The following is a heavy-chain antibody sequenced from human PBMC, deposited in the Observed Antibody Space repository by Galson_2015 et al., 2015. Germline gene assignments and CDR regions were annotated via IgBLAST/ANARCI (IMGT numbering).Heavy chain of an antibody. CDR2: ISSSGSTI. D-gene: IGHD3-22*01. CDR3: ARSDSSGYYSYYYYYYMDV. V-gene: IGHV3-11*01. J-gene: IGHJ6*03. Sequence: SLRLSCAASGFTFSDYYMSWIRQAPGKGLEWVSYISSSGSTIYYADSVKGRFTISRDNAKNSLYLQMNSLRAEDTAVYYCARSDSSGYYSYYYYYYMDVWGKGTTVTVSS. CDR1: GFTFSDYY.